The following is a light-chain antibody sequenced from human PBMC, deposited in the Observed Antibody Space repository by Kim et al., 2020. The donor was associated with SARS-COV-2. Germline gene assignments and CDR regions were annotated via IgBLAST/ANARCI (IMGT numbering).Light chain of an antibody. CDR2: GTT. J-gene: IGKJ1*01. Sequence: SPGETASLSCRASQILSSTYLAWYQQRPGQAPRLLIYGTTNRATGIPDRFSGSEYATDFTLTITRLEPGDVAVYYCLQYNTSPRTFGQGTKVDIK. CDR3: LQYNTSPRT. CDR1: QILSSTY. V-gene: IGKV3-20*01.